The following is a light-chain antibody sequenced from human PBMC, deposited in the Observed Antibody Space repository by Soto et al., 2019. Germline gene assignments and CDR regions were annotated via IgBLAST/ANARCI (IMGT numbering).Light chain of an antibody. Sequence: QSVLTQPPSVSAAPGQRVTISCTGSSSNIGAGYDVHWYQQLPGTAPKLLIYANSNRPSGVPDRFSGSKSGTSASLAITGLQAEDEADYYCQSYDSSLSCYVFGTGTKLTVL. CDR1: SSNIGAGYD. V-gene: IGLV1-40*01. J-gene: IGLJ1*01. CDR3: QSYDSSLSCYV. CDR2: ANS.